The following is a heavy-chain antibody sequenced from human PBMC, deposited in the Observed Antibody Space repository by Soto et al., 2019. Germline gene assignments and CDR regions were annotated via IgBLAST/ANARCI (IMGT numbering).Heavy chain of an antibody. CDR3: ARAPRPYSGNLYYFDY. CDR2: IIPIFGTA. CDR1: GGTFSSYA. Sequence: QVQLVQSGAEVKKPGSSVKVSCKASGGTFSSYAISWVRQAPGQGLEWMGGIIPIFGTATYAQKFQGRVTITADESTSTAYMELSSLRSEDTAVYYCARAPRPYSGNLYYFDYWGQGTLVTVSS. V-gene: IGHV1-69*01. J-gene: IGHJ4*02. D-gene: IGHD1-26*01.